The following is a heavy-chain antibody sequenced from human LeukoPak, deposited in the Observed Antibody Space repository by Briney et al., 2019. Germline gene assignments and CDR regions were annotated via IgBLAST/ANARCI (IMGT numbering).Heavy chain of an antibody. CDR2: IPRNGGST. Sequence: QPGGSLRLSCAASGFTFSSYEMNWVRQAPGKGLEWVSSIPRNGGSTYYADSVKGRFTISRDNSKNTLYVQMNSLRVDDTAVYYCAKAPRFGDHAAEYFYYYMDVWGKGTTVTVSS. D-gene: IGHD3-16*01. CDR3: AKAPRFGDHAAEYFYYYMDV. J-gene: IGHJ6*03. CDR1: GFTFSSYE. V-gene: IGHV3-23*01.